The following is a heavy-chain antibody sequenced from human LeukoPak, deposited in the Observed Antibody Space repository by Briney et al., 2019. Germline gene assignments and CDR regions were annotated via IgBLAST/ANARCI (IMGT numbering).Heavy chain of an antibody. CDR2: ISGSGGST. V-gene: IGHV3-23*01. CDR1: KFTASKFTFSSYV. J-gene: IGHJ4*02. CDR3: AKGRYGANSGTFDY. D-gene: IGHD4/OR15-4a*01. Sequence: GGSLRLSCAASKFTASKFTFSSYVMSWVRQAPGKGLEWVSAISGSGGSTSYADSVKGRFTVSRDNSKNTLYLQMNSLRAEDTAVYYCAKGRYGANSGTFDYWGRGTLVTVSS.